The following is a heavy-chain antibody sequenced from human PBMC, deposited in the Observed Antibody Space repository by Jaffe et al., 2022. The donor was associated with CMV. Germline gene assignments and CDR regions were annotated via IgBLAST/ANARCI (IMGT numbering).Heavy chain of an antibody. J-gene: IGHJ4*02. V-gene: IGHV3-7*03. Sequence: EVQLVESGGGLVQPGGSLRLSCAASGFTFSSYWMSWVRQAPGKGLEWVANIKQDGSEKYYVDSVKGRFTISRDNAKNSLYLQMNSLRAEDTAVYYCARDFRGSSGWSNSYYFDYWGQGTLVTVSS. D-gene: IGHD6-19*01. CDR2: IKQDGSEK. CDR3: ARDFRGSSGWSNSYYFDY. CDR1: GFTFSSYW.